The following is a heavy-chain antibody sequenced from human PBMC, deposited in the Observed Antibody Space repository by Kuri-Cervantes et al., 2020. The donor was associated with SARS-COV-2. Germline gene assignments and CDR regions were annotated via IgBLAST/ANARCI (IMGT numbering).Heavy chain of an antibody. CDR2: INHSGST. CDR3: ARVPPPIYYYGMDV. Sequence: SETLSLTCTVSGGSLSTYYWSWIRQPPGKGLEWIGEINHSGSTNYNPSLKSRVTISVDTSKNQFSLKLSSVTAADTAVYYCARVPPPIYYYGMDVWGQGTTVTVSS. J-gene: IGHJ6*02. CDR1: GGSLSTYY. V-gene: IGHV4-34*01.